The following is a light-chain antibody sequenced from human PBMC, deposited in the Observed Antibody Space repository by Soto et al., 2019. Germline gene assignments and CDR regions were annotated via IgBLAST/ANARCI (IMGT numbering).Light chain of an antibody. CDR2: EVS. V-gene: IGLV2-14*01. CDR3: SSYTSSSALV. J-gene: IGLJ2*01. Sequence: QSALTQPASVSGSPGQSITISCTGTSSDVGGYNYVSWYQQHPGKAPRLIIYEVSNRPSGVSSRFSGSKSGNTASLTISGLQTEDEAEYYGSSYTSSSALVFGGGTKLTVL. CDR1: SSDVGGYNY.